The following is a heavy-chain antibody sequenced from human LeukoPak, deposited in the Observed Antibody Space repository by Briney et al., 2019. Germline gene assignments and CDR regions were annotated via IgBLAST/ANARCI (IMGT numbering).Heavy chain of an antibody. J-gene: IGHJ5*02. CDR1: GGPISSHY. D-gene: IGHD3-16*01. Sequence: PSETLSLTCSVSGGPISSHYWSWIRQPPGKGLEWIGYIHYTGSTNYNPSLKSRVTISVDTSKNQFSLKLSSVTAADTAVYYCAGDVGNWFDPWGQGTLVTVSS. CDR2: IHYTGST. V-gene: IGHV4-59*11. CDR3: AGDVGNWFDP.